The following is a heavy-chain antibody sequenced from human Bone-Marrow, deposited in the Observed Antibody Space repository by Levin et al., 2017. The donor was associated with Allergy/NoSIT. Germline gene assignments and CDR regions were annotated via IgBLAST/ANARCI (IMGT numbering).Heavy chain of an antibody. J-gene: IGHJ4*02. CDR2: IRSNGKRI. Sequence: TGGSLRLSCAASGFNFSSSEMNWARQAPGKGLEWVSYIRSNGKRIYYADSVKGRFTISRDNAKNLLFLQMNSLRAEDTAVYYCARALYKWGQGTLVTVSS. CDR1: GFNFSSSE. D-gene: IGHD1-14*01. V-gene: IGHV3-48*03. CDR3: ARALYK.